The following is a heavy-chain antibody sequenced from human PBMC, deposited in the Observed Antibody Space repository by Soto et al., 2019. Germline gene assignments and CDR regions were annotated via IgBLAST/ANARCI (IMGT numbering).Heavy chain of an antibody. Sequence: QVQLQESGPGLVKPSQTLSLTCTVSGGSISSGGYYWSWIRQHPGKGLEWIGYIYYSGSTYYNPSLKSRVTISVDTSKNQFSLKLSSVTAADTAVYYCAREVGYYYGSGSKYYFDYWGQGTLVTVSS. CDR3: AREVGYYYGSGSKYYFDY. V-gene: IGHV4-31*03. D-gene: IGHD3-10*01. CDR1: GGSISSGGYY. J-gene: IGHJ4*02. CDR2: IYYSGST.